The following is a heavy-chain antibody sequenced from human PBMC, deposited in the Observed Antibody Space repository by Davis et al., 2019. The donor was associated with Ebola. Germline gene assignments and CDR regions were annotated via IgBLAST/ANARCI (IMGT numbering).Heavy chain of an antibody. J-gene: IGHJ6*04. D-gene: IGHD6-13*01. V-gene: IGHV3-30*04. Sequence: GGSLRLSCRVSGFTLGDYAINWVRQAPGKGLEWVAVISYDGSNKYYADSVKGRFTISRDNSKNTLYLQMNSLRAEDTAVYYCAKGAAAGTEGMDVWGKGTTVTVSS. CDR1: GFTLGDYA. CDR2: ISYDGSNK. CDR3: AKGAAAGTEGMDV.